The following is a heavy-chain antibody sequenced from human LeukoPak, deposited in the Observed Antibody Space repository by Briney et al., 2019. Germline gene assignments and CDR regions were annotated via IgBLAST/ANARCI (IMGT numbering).Heavy chain of an antibody. Sequence: PSETLSLTCTVSGGSISSSSYYWGWIRQPPGKGLEWIGSIYYSGSTYYNPSLKSRVTISVDTSKNQFSLKLSSVTAADTAVYYCARHDNGVTNGDWFDPWGQGTLVTVSS. D-gene: IGHD4-17*01. J-gene: IGHJ5*02. CDR2: IYYSGST. CDR3: ARHDNGVTNGDWFDP. CDR1: GGSISSSSYY. V-gene: IGHV4-39*01.